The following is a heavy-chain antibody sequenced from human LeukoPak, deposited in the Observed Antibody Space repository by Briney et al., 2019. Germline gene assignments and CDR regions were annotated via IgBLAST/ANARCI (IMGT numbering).Heavy chain of an antibody. CDR3: ARQVRDSSPGLYFDY. V-gene: IGHV3-48*01. J-gene: IGHJ4*02. Sequence: GGSLRLSCAASGFTSSSYSMNWVRQAPGKGLEWVSYISSSSSTIYYADSVKGRFTISRDNSKNTLYLQMNSLRAEDTAVCYCARQVRDSSPGLYFDYWGQGTLVTVSS. CDR1: GFTSSSYS. D-gene: IGHD3-22*01. CDR2: ISSSSSTI.